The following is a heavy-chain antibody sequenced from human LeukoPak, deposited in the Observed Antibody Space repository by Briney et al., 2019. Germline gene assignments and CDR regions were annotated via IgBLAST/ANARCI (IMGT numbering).Heavy chain of an antibody. CDR1: GGSISSYY. CDR2: IYYSGST. Sequence: SETLSLTCTVSGGSISSYYWSWIRQPPGKGLEWIGYIYYSGSTNYNPSLKSRVTISVDTSKNQFSLKLSSVTAADTAVYYCARQDVATSHDAFDIWGQGTMVSVSS. V-gene: IGHV4-59*08. CDR3: ARQDVATSHDAFDI. J-gene: IGHJ3*02. D-gene: IGHD5-12*01.